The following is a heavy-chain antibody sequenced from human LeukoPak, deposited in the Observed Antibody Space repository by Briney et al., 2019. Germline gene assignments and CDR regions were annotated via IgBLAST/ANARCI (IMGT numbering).Heavy chain of an antibody. CDR2: IYSDGRT. J-gene: IGHJ3*02. D-gene: IGHD3-22*01. Sequence: GGSLRLSCAASGFTFSRYGMHWVRQAPGKGLEWVSLIYSDGRTYYADSVKGRCTISRDNSKNTLYLQMNSLRVEDTAVYYCARGLFLSGYLDAFDIWGQGTVVTVSS. V-gene: IGHV3-53*01. CDR3: ARGLFLSGYLDAFDI. CDR1: GFTFSRYG.